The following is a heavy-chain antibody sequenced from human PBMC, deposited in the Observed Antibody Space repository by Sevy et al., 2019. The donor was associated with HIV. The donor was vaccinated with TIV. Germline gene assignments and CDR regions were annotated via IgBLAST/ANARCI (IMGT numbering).Heavy chain of an antibody. CDR2: VKQDMSEK. D-gene: IGHD3-22*01. V-gene: IGHV3-7*01. J-gene: IGHJ4*02. CDR1: GFTFSSNW. CDR3: ARAQQITMLVVIGGLYFDF. Sequence: GGSLRLSCATSGFTFSSNWMTWVRQAPGKGLEWVANVKQDMSEKYYADSVKGRFTISRDNAKNSLYLEMNSLRAEVTAVYYCARAQQITMLVVIGGLYFDFWGQGTLVTVSS.